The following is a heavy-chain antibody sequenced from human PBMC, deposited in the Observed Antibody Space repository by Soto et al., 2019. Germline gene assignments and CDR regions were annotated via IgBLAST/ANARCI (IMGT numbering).Heavy chain of an antibody. CDR2: ISAYNGNT. Sequence: ASVKVSCKASGYTFTSYGISWVRQAPGQGLEWMGWISAYNGNTNYAQKLQGRVTMTTDTSTSTAYMELRSLRSDDTAVYYCARDRGAHCGGDYLCDAFDIWCQGIMVTVS. CDR1: GYTFTSYG. J-gene: IGHJ3*02. CDR3: ARDRGAHCGGDYLCDAFDI. V-gene: IGHV1-18*01. D-gene: IGHD2-21*02.